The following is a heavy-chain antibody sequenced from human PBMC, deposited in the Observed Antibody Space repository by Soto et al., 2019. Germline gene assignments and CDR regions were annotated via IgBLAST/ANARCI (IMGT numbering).Heavy chain of an antibody. CDR3: TTGDSGYGVRAANTSH. J-gene: IGHJ4*02. CDR1: GFTFSNAW. D-gene: IGHD5-12*01. Sequence: EVQLVESGGGLVKPGGSLRLSCAASGFTFSNAWMSLVRQAPGKALEWVGRIKSKTDGGTTDYAAPVKGRFTISRDDSKNTLYLQMNSLKTEDTAVYYCTTGDSGYGVRAANTSHWSQGTLVTVSS. V-gene: IGHV3-15*01. CDR2: IKSKTDGGTT.